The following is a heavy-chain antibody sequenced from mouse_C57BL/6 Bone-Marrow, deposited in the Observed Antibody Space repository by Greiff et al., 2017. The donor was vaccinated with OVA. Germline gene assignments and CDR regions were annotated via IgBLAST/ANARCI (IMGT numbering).Heavy chain of an antibody. J-gene: IGHJ3*02. CDR2: IFPGSGST. CDR3: AREGDGTYGY. Sequence: QVQLQQSGPELVKPGASVKMSCKASGYTFTDSVISWVKQSTGQGLEWIGEIFPGSGSTYYNEKFKGKSTLTADKSSNKAYMQISSLTSEDSAVYVGAREGDGTYGYGGQGQLVTVTA. CDR1: GYTFTDSV. D-gene: IGHD5-1*01. V-gene: IGHV1-77*01.